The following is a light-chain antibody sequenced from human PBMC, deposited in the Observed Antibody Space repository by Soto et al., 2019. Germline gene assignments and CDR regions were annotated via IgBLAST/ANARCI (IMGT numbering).Light chain of an antibody. CDR2: DVT. J-gene: IGLJ1*01. CDR3: ASYTTISTYV. CDR1: SSDVGAYNY. V-gene: IGLV2-14*01. Sequence: QSVLTQPASVSGPPGQSINISCTGTSSDVGAYNYVSWYQHHPGKAPRLVIYDVTNRPSGISDRFSGSKSGNTASLTISGLLAEDEADYYCASYTTISTYVFGTGTKVTVL.